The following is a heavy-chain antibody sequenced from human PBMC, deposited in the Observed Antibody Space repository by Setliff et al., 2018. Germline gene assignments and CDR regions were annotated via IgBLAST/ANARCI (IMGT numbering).Heavy chain of an antibody. J-gene: IGHJ4*02. CDR1: GFTFSSYS. D-gene: IGHD6-13*01. V-gene: IGHV3-23*01. CDR3: AKDSSSSWSFDY. CDR2: ISGSGGST. Sequence: PGGSLRLSCAASGFTFSSYSMTWVRQAPGKGLEWVSVISGSGGSTYYADSVKGRFTISRDNSKNTLYLQMNSLRAEDTAVYYCAKDSSSSWSFDYWGQGTLVTVSS.